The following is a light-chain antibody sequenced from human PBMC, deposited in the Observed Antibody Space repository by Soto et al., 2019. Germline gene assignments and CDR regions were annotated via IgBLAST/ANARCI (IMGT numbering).Light chain of an antibody. Sequence: EIVMTQSPAILSVSPGERATLSCRANESISSNLAWYQQKPGRAPRLLIYAAATRATGVPARFSGSGSGADFTLTISSLQSEDFAVYYCQMYNNWVGTFGGGTKVEIK. CDR2: AAA. J-gene: IGKJ4*01. CDR1: ESISSN. CDR3: QMYNNWVGT. V-gene: IGKV3-15*01.